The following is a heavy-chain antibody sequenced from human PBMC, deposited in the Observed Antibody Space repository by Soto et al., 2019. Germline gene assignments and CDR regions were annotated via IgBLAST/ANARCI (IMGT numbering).Heavy chain of an antibody. Sequence: PSQTLSLTCAISGDSVSSNSVAWSWIRQSPSRGLEWLGRTYYRSKWYNGYAVSVKSRITINPDTSKNQFSLKLNSVTPEDTAVYYCARKGAHYFDPWGQGTLVTVSS. CDR3: ARKGAHYFDP. V-gene: IGHV6-1*01. CDR1: GDSVSSNSVA. J-gene: IGHJ4*02. CDR2: TYYRSKWYN.